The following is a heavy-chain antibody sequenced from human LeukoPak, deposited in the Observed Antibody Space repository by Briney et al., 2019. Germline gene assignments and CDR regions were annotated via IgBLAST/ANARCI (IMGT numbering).Heavy chain of an antibody. D-gene: IGHD2-15*01. CDR2: IYYSGST. Sequence: PSETLSLTCTVSGGSISSSSYYWGWIRQPPGKGLEWIGSIYYSGSTYYNPSLKSRVTISVDTSKNQFSLKLSSVTAADTAVYYCASQYCSGGSCYSGYFDYWGQGTLVTVSS. J-gene: IGHJ4*02. CDR1: GGSISSSSYY. CDR3: ASQYCSGGSCYSGYFDY. V-gene: IGHV4-39*01.